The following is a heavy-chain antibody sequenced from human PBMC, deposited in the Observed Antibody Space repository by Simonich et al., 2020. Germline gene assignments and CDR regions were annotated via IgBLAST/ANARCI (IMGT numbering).Heavy chain of an antibody. D-gene: IGHD5-12*01. CDR2: IYYRGST. Sequence: QVQLQESGPGLVKPSETLSLTCTVSGGSISSYYWSWIRQPPGKGLELIGYIYYRGSTNYNPSLKSRVTISVDTSKNQFSLKLSSVTAADTAVYYCARHDRWLQFYFDYWGQGTLVTVSS. CDR1: GGSISSYY. V-gene: IGHV4-59*08. CDR3: ARHDRWLQFYFDY. J-gene: IGHJ4*02.